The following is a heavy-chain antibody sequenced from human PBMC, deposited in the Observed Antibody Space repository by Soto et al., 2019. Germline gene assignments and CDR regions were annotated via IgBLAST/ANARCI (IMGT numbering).Heavy chain of an antibody. CDR3: AKGVGLVTQGIDY. Sequence: EVQLLESGGGLTQPGGYLRLSCVASGFTFSSHTMNWVRQAPGKGLEWVSSISRSGSTTYSADSAKGRFIISRDNSKNTLDLQMNSLSVEDTAVYYCAKGVGLVTQGIDYWGQGTLVTVSS. V-gene: IGHV3-23*01. CDR2: ISRSGSTT. J-gene: IGHJ4*02. CDR1: GFTFSSHT. D-gene: IGHD5-12*01.